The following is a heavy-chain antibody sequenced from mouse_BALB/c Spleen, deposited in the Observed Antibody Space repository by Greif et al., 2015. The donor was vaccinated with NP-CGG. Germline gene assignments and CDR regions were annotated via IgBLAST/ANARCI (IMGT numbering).Heavy chain of an antibody. J-gene: IGHJ3*01. D-gene: IGHD1-1*02. Sequence: VQGVESGPGLVAPSQSLSITCTVSGFSLTGYGVNWVRQPPGKGLEWLGMIWGDGSTDYNSALKSRLSISKGNSKSQVFLKMNRLQTDDTARYYWARYGVAYWGQGTLVTVSA. CDR3: ARYGVAY. V-gene: IGHV2-6-7*01. CDR1: GFSLTGYG. CDR2: IWGDGST.